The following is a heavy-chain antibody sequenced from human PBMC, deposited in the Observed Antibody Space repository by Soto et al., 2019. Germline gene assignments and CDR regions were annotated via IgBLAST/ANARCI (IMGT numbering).Heavy chain of an antibody. V-gene: IGHV3-9*01. CDR2: ISWNSGSI. CDR1: GFTFDDYA. Sequence: EVQLVESGGGLVQPGRSLRLSCAASGFTFDDYAMHWVRQAPGKGLEWVSGISWNSGSIGYADSVKGRFTISRDNAKNSLYLQMNSLRAEDTALYYCAKDIGSYYYYMDVWGKGTTVTVSS. CDR3: AKDIGSYYYYMDV. J-gene: IGHJ6*03.